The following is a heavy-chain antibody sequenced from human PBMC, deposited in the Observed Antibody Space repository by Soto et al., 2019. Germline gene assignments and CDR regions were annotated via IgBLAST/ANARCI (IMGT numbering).Heavy chain of an antibody. CDR3: ARDGWFGELARDYYYGMDV. J-gene: IGHJ6*02. V-gene: IGHV3-7*03. CDR2: IKQDGSEK. CDR1: GFTFSSYW. Sequence: EVQLVESGGGLVQPGGSLRLSCAASGFTFSSYWMSWVRQAPGKGLEWVANIKQDGSEKYYVDSVKGRFTISRDNAKNSLYLQMNGLRAEDAAVYYCARDGWFGELARDYYYGMDVWGQGTTVTVSS. D-gene: IGHD3-10*01.